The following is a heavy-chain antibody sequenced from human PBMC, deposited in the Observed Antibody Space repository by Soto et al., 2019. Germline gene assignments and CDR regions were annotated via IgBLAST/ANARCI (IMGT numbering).Heavy chain of an antibody. D-gene: IGHD5-18*01. CDR2: IYYSGST. J-gene: IGHJ4*02. CDR1: GGSISSSRYY. CDR3: ARRTYSNGFFDY. Sequence: SETLSLTCTVSGGSISSSRYYWGWIRQPPGKGLEWIGSIYYSGSTYYNPSLKSRLTISVDTSKNQFSLKLSSVTAADTAVYFCARRTYSNGFFDYWGQGTLVTVSS. V-gene: IGHV4-39*01.